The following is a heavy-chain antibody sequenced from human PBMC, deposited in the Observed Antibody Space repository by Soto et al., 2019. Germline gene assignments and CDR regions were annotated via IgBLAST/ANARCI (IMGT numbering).Heavy chain of an antibody. D-gene: IGHD3-3*01. CDR3: ARGIRRDFWSGYYPGDYYYYGMDV. CDR1: GYTFTSYD. Sequence: QVQLVQSGAEVKKPGASVKVSCKASGYTFTSYDINWVRQATGQGLEWMGWMNPNSGNTGYAQKFQGRVTMTRNTSISTAYMELSSLRSEDTAVYYCARGIRRDFWSGYYPGDYYYYGMDVWGQGTTVTVSS. CDR2: MNPNSGNT. V-gene: IGHV1-8*01. J-gene: IGHJ6*02.